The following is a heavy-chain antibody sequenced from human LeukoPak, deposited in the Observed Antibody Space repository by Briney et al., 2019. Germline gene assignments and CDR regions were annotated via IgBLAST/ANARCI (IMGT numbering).Heavy chain of an antibody. CDR1: GFTFSSYA. Sequence: GGSLRLSCVGSGFTFSSYAMTWVRQAPGRGLEWVSSIRGSGDATSYADSVKGRFTMSRDNSKNTLYLQMDSLRAEDTAMYYCGRDPDGDYVGAFDFWGQGTLVTVSS. CDR3: GRDPDGDYVGAFDF. D-gene: IGHD4-17*01. V-gene: IGHV3-23*01. J-gene: IGHJ3*01. CDR2: IRGSGDAT.